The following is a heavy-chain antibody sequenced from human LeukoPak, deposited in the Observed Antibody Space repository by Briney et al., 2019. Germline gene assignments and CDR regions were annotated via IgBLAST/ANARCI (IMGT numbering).Heavy chain of an antibody. J-gene: IGHJ6*03. V-gene: IGHV3-7*01. D-gene: IGHD1-26*01. CDR1: GFTFSSYW. Sequence: GGSLRLSCAASGFTFSSYWMSWVRQAPGKGLEWVANIKQDGSEKYYVDSVKGRFTISRDNAKNSLYLQMNSLRAEDMAVYYCARAMSGSYYGDYYYYYYMDVWGKGTTVTVSS. CDR3: ARAMSGSYYGDYYYYYYMDV. CDR2: IKQDGSEK.